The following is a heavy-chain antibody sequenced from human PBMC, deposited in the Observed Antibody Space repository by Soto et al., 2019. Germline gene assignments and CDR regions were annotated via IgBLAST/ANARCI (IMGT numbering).Heavy chain of an antibody. CDR3: ARQDRVVAEGRWFDP. J-gene: IGHJ5*02. CDR1: GGSISSYY. V-gene: IGHV4-4*07. Sequence: SETLSLTCTVSGGSISSYYWSWIRQPAGKGLEWIGRIYTSGSTNYNPSLKSRVTMSVDTSKNQFSLKLSSVTAADTAVYYCARQDRVVAEGRWFDPWGQGTLVTSPQ. D-gene: IGHD2-15*01. CDR2: IYTSGST.